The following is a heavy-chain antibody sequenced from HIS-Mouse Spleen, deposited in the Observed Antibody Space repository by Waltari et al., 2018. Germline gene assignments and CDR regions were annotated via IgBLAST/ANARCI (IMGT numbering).Heavy chain of an antibody. Sequence: QVQLQESGPGLVKPSQTLSLTCTVSGGSLTSGGYYRCRNRQHPGKGLEWIGYIYYSGSTYYNPSLKSRVTISVDTSKNQFSLKLSSVTAADTAVYYCARGIAARPWFDPWGQGTLVTVSS. CDR3: ARGIAARPWFDP. CDR1: GGSLTSGGYY. D-gene: IGHD6-6*01. J-gene: IGHJ5*02. CDR2: IYYSGST. V-gene: IGHV4-31*03.